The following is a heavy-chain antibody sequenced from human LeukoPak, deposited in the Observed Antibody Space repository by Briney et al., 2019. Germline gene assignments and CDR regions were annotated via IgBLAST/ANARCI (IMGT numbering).Heavy chain of an antibody. CDR3: AKDGPLLWFGPTDA. Sequence: GGSLRLSCVASGFTFSTYGMSWVRQAPGKGLEWVAAVSSTGSGTYYPDSLKGRFIISRDNSQNTIFLQMNSLRPEDTAFYFCAKDGPLLWFGPTDAWGQGILVTVSS. D-gene: IGHD3-10*01. CDR2: VSSTGSGT. J-gene: IGHJ5*02. CDR1: GFTFSTYG. V-gene: IGHV3-23*01.